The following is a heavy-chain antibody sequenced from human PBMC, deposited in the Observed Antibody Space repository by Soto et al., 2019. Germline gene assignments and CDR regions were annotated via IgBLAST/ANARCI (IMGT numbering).Heavy chain of an antibody. V-gene: IGHV4-59*01. CDR3: ARGRGGTYDAFDI. Sequence: VKLRESGPGLVKPSETLSLTCIVSSGSIGTYFWSWIRQPPGKGLEWIGYIYYSGTTNYTPSLKSRVTIFLDTSKNQFSLRLSSVTAADTAVYYCARGRGGTYDAFDIWGQGTLVTVSS. CDR2: IYYSGTT. J-gene: IGHJ3*02. CDR1: SGSIGTYF. D-gene: IGHD1-26*01.